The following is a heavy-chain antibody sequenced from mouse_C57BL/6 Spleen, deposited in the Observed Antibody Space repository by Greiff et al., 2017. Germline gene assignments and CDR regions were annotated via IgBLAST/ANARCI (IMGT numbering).Heavy chain of an antibody. CDR1: GFTFSDYG. J-gene: IGHJ4*01. V-gene: IGHV5-17*01. D-gene: IGHD2-2*01. CDR3: ASTLSTMVTTACCYYAMDY. Sequence: EVKLVESGGGLVKPGGSLKLSCAASGFTFSDYGMHWVRQAPEKGLEWVAYISSGSSTIYYADTVKGRFTISRDNAKNTLFLQMTSLRSEDTAMYYCASTLSTMVTTACCYYAMDYWGQGTSVTVSS. CDR2: ISSGSSTI.